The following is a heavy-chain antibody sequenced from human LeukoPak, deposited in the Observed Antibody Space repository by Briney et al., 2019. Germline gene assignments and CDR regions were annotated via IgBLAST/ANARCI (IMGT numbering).Heavy chain of an antibody. CDR3: ARDTAMDNYYYYYMDV. CDR1: GFTFSTYW. V-gene: IGHV3-74*01. CDR2: INSDGSST. J-gene: IGHJ6*03. D-gene: IGHD5-18*01. Sequence: PGGSLRLSCAASGFTFSTYWMHWVRQAPGKGLVWVSRINSDGSSTSYADSVKGRFTISRDNAKNTLYLQMNSLRAEDTAVYYCARDTAMDNYYYYYMDVWGKGTTVTVSS.